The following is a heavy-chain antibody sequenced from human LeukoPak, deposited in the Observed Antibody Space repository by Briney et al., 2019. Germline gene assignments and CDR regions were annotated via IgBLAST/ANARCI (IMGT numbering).Heavy chain of an antibody. CDR2: ISGRGDST. V-gene: IGHV3-23*01. Sequence: GGSLRLSCAASGFTFSSFAMSWVRQAPGKGLELVSVISGRGDSTYYADSMTGRFTISRDNSKSTVYLQMNSLRAEDTAVYYCARETGDFDSWGQGTLVIVSS. CDR3: ARETGDFDS. CDR1: GFTFSSFA. J-gene: IGHJ4*02. D-gene: IGHD7-27*01.